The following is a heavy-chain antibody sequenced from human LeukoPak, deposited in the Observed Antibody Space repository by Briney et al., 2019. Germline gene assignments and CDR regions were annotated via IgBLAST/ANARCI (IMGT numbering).Heavy chain of an antibody. J-gene: IGHJ4*02. V-gene: IGHV3-15*01. Sequence: GGSLRLSCAASGFTFSSYGMHWVRQAPGKGLEWIGRVTGKTDGGTTDYAAPVKGGFTISRDDSKNTLYLQMNSLKTEDTAVYYCTTASKWELLGLLWDWGQGTLVTVSS. CDR1: GFTFSSYG. CDR2: VTGKTDGGTT. D-gene: IGHD3-22*01. CDR3: TTASKWELLGLLWD.